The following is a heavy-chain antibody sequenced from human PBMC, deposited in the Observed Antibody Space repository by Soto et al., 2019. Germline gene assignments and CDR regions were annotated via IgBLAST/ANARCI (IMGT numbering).Heavy chain of an antibody. Sequence: SETLSLTCTVSGGSISSGGYYWSWVRQHPGKGLEWIGYIYYSGSTNYNPSLKSRVTISVDTSKNQFSLKLSSVTAADTAVYYCARGQEYYDILTGYQIYYYYMDVWGKGTTVTVSS. CDR1: GGSISSGGYY. CDR3: ARGQEYYDILTGYQIYYYYMDV. D-gene: IGHD3-9*01. V-gene: IGHV4-61*08. CDR2: IYYSGST. J-gene: IGHJ6*03.